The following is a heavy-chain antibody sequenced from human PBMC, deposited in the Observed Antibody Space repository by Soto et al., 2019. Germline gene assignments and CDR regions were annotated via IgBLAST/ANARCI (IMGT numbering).Heavy chain of an antibody. J-gene: IGHJ6*02. CDR2: IIPIFHTT. Sequence: QIQLVQSGAEVKKPGSSVKVSCRASGGTFNTDGITWVRQAPGQGLEWMGGIIPIFHTTNYAQKLQGRVTITADASTSTVYMELRSLASEDTAVYFCAGGRGSRLSLRYFHSGLDVWGQGTTVTVSS. CDR3: AGGRGSRLSLRYFHSGLDV. D-gene: IGHD3-16*01. CDR1: GGTFNTDG. V-gene: IGHV1-69*01.